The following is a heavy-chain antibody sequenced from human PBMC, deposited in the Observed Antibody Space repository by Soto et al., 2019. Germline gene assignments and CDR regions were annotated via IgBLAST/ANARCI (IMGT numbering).Heavy chain of an antibody. CDR2: ISGSGDNT. D-gene: IGHD5-18*01. Sequence: EVQLLESGGGLVQPGGSLRLSCAASGFTFSSYAMSWVRQAPGKGLEWVSGISGSGDNTYYTDSANGRFTISRDNSKNTLYLQMNSLRAEDTAVYYCAKDEDTAMIYYFDYWGQGTLVTVSS. J-gene: IGHJ4*02. V-gene: IGHV3-23*01. CDR3: AKDEDTAMIYYFDY. CDR1: GFTFSSYA.